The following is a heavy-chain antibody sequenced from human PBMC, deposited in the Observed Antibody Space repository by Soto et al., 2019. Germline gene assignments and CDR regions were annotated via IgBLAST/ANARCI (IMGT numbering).Heavy chain of an antibody. V-gene: IGHV3-23*01. D-gene: IGHD2-2*01. J-gene: IGHJ3*01. CDR3: VKGYSIYAGVFDL. CDR1: GFRFRSYA. Sequence: GGSLRLSCTTSGFRFRSYAMSWVRQVPGQGLEWVSSILDSGDETHYADSVKDRFTISRDNSKNTLYLHMNSLRGGDTAIYYCVKGYSIYAGVFDLWGQGTQVTVSS. CDR2: ILDSGDET.